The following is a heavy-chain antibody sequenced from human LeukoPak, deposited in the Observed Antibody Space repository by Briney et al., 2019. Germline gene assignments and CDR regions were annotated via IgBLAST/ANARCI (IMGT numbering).Heavy chain of an antibody. CDR1: GITFRSYG. D-gene: IGHD4-17*01. J-gene: IGHJ4*02. CDR2: ISSSSYI. CDR3: ARDTYGDYSLDV. Sequence: GGSLRLSCAASGITFRSYGMHWVRQAPGKGLEWVSSISSSSYIYYADSLKGRFTISRDNAKNSLYLQMNSLRAEDTAVYFCARDTYGDYSLDVWGQGTLVTVSS. V-gene: IGHV3-21*01.